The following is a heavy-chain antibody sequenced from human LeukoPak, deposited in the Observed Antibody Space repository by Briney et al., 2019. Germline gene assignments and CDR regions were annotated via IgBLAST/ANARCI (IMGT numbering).Heavy chain of an antibody. D-gene: IGHD3-22*01. Sequence: GGSLRLSCAASGFSFSNYDMHWVRQVTGKGLEWVSAIGTVGDTYYSDSVKGRFTISRENAKNSLYLQMNSLRSDDTAVYYCARDQGPYYYDSSGSGFDPWGQGTLVIVSS. CDR1: GFSFSNYD. CDR2: IGTVGDT. CDR3: ARDQGPYYYDSSGSGFDP. V-gene: IGHV3-13*01. J-gene: IGHJ5*02.